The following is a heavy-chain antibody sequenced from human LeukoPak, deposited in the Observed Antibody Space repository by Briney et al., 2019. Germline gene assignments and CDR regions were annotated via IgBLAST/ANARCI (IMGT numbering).Heavy chain of an antibody. CDR2: IRYVGSKK. D-gene: IGHD2-2*01. CDR1: GFTFSSYG. V-gene: IGHV3-30*02. Sequence: PVWSLRLSCAASGFTFSSYGMHWVRQAPGKGLDGVAFIRYVGSKKYYADSVKGRFTISRDNSKNTLYLQMNSLRAEDTAVYYCAKDRVVPAANYFDYWGQGTLVTVPS. J-gene: IGHJ4*02. CDR3: AKDRVVPAANYFDY.